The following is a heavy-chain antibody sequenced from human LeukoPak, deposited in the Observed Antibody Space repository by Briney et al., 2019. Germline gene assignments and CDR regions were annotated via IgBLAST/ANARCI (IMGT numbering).Heavy chain of an antibody. CDR3: ARDGYYGSGVFDS. Sequence: GGSLRLSCAASGFTFSTYGMHWVRQAPGKGLEWVAVVWYDGNNKYYAESVKGRLTISRDNSKNTLFLQINSLRAEDTAVYFCARDGYYGSGVFDSWGQGTLVTVSS. J-gene: IGHJ4*02. CDR1: GFTFSTYG. V-gene: IGHV3-33*01. D-gene: IGHD3-10*01. CDR2: VWYDGNNK.